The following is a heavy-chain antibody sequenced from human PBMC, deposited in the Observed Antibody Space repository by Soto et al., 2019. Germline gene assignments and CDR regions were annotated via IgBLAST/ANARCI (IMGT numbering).Heavy chain of an antibody. CDR3: ARQGGEYNTMSDY. Sequence: PGESLKISCKGSGYSFAGYWITWVRQKPGKGLEWMGRIDPSDSQTYYSPSFRGHVTISVTKSITTVFLQWSSLRASDTAMYYCARQGGEYNTMSDYWGQGTLVTSPQ. CDR2: IDPSDSQT. J-gene: IGHJ4*02. V-gene: IGHV5-10-1*01. D-gene: IGHD3-10*01. CDR1: GYSFAGYW.